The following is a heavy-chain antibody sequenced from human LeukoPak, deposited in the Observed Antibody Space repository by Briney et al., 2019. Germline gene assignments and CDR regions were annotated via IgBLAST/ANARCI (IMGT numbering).Heavy chain of an antibody. J-gene: IGHJ4*02. CDR3: ARGGAAAGTQEFDY. D-gene: IGHD6-13*01. CDR1: GFTFSSYS. CDR2: ISNSSSYI. V-gene: IGHV3-21*01. Sequence: PGGSLRLSCAASGFTFSSYSMNWVRQPPGKGLEWVSSISNSSSYIYYADSVKGRFTISRDNAKNSLYLQMNSQRAEDTAVYYCARGGAAAGTQEFDYWGQGTLVTVSS.